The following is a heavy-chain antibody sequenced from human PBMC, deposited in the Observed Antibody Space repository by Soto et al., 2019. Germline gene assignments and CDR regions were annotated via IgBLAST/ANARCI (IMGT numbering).Heavy chain of an antibody. CDR3: ARFKGDGGTSEWYFDL. V-gene: IGHV1-69*12. D-gene: IGHD2-15*01. Sequence: QVQLVQSGAEVKKPGSSVKVSCKASGGTFSSYAISWVRQAPGQGLEWMGGIIPIVGTANYEQKFQGRVTITAAESTSTADMERSSLRAEDTTVYYCARFKGDGGTSEWYFDLWGRGTLVTVSS. J-gene: IGHJ2*01. CDR1: GGTFSSYA. CDR2: IIPIVGTA.